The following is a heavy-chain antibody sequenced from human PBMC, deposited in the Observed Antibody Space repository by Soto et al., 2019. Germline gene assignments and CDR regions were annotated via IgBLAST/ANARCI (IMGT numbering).Heavy chain of an antibody. CDR1: GGSFSGYY. CDR3: ARLFPIAAAGTTGIFDI. D-gene: IGHD6-13*01. J-gene: IGHJ3*02. CDR2: INHSGST. Sequence: SETLSLTCAVYGGSFSGYYWSWIRQPPGKGLEWIGEINHSGSTNYNPSLKSRVTISVGTSKNQFSLKLSSVTAADTAVYYCARLFPIAAAGTTGIFDIWGQGTMVTVSS. V-gene: IGHV4-34*01.